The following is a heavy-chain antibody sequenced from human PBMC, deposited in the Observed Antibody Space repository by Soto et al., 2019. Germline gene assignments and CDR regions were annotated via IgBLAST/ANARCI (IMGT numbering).Heavy chain of an antibody. V-gene: IGHV1-69*01. D-gene: IGHD3-10*01. J-gene: IGHJ6*02. CDR1: GVSFNNNG. CDR3: ARVLYYGSGSYSPYGMDV. Sequence: QVQLVQSGAEVKKPGSSVKVSCKTSGVSFNNNGIGWVRQAPGHGLEWMGGVSPPFRTSNYARKFQGRISITADASTGRVNMELSSLTSEDTAQSYCARVLYYGSGSYSPYGMDVWGQGTTVTVSS. CDR2: VSPPFRTS.